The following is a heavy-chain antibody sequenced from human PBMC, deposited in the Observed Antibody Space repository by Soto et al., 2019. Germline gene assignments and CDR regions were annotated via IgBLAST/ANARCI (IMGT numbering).Heavy chain of an antibody. V-gene: IGHV3-23*01. CDR2: ISLSGGST. CDR3: AASYHFAY. CDR1: GFTFSSYA. J-gene: IGHJ4*02. D-gene: IGHD1-26*01. Sequence: EVQLLESGGGLVQPGGSLRLSCAASGFTFSSYAMSWVRQAPGKGLEWVSSISLSGGSTYYADSVKGRFTISRDNSKNTVDLQMNSLRAEDTAVYYCAASYHFAYWGQGTLVTVSS.